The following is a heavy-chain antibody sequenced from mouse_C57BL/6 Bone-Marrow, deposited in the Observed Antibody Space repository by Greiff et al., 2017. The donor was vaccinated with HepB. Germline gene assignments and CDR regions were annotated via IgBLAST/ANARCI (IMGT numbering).Heavy chain of an antibody. J-gene: IGHJ3*01. D-gene: IGHD2-4*01. CDR3: ARWDYDYERAWFAY. CDR1: GYTFTSYW. CDR2: IDPNSGGT. Sequence: QVQLKQPGAELVKPGASVKLSCKASGYTFTSYWMHWVKQRPGRGLEWIGRIDPNSGGTKYNEKFKSKATLTVDEPSSTAYMQLSSLTSEDSAVYYCARWDYDYERAWFAYWGQGTLVTVSA. V-gene: IGHV1-72*01.